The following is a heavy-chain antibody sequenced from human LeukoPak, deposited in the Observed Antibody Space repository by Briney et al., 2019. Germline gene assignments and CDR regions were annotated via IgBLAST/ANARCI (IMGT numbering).Heavy chain of an antibody. CDR1: GFTFSSYW. Sequence: GGSLRLSCAASGFTFSSYWMSWVRQAPGKGLEWVANIKQDGSEKYYVDSVKGRFTISRDNAKNSLYLQMNSLRAEDTAVYYCARDSESMTNWFAHWGQGTLVTVSS. CDR2: IKQDGSEK. V-gene: IGHV3-7*01. D-gene: IGHD6-6*01. CDR3: ARDSESMTNWFAH. J-gene: IGHJ5*02.